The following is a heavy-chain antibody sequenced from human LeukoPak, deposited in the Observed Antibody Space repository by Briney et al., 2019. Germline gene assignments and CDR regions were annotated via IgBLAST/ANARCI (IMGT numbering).Heavy chain of an antibody. Sequence: SVKVSCKASGGTFSSYAISRVRQAPGQGLEWMGGIIPIFGTANYAQKFQGRVTITADESTSTAYMELSSLTSEDTAVYYCAVDVEMATTKTDDAFDIWGQGTMVTVSS. D-gene: IGHD5-24*01. CDR3: AVDVEMATTKTDDAFDI. J-gene: IGHJ3*02. CDR1: GGTFSSYA. V-gene: IGHV1-69*13. CDR2: IIPIFGTA.